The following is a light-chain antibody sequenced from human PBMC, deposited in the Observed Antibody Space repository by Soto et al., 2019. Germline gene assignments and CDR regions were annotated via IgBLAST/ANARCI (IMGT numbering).Light chain of an antibody. CDR3: QQYNNSPTT. CDR1: QNVNSN. Sequence: EIVMTQSPATLSVSPGERATLSCRASQNVNSNLAWYQQKPGQAPRLLIYGASTRATGIPARFSGSGSGTEFPPAVSGLQSEDFAVYYFQQYNNSPTTFGPGTKVDF. V-gene: IGKV3-15*01. J-gene: IGKJ3*01. CDR2: GAS.